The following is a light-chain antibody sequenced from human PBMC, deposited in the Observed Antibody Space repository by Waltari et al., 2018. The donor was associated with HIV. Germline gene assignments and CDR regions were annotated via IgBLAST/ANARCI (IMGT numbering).Light chain of an antibody. J-gene: IGKJ1*01. Sequence: EIVLTQSPATLSLSPGERATLSCRASQSVGTSLGWYQQKPGQAPRLLIYEASNRASGVPGRFSASGSGTDFTLTISNLEPEDFAVYYCQQRSRWPRTFGQGTKVEI. V-gene: IGKV3-11*01. CDR3: QQRSRWPRT. CDR2: EAS. CDR1: QSVGTS.